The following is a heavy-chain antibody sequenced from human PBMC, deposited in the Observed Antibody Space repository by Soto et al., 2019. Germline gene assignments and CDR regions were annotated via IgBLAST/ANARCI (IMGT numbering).Heavy chain of an antibody. CDR2: ISRSGST. J-gene: IGHJ4*01. V-gene: IGHV4-34*01. Sequence: QVQLQQWGAGLLKPSETLSLTCAVSGGSLGGFHWSWIRQPPGKGLEWIGEISRSGSTNYDPSLTSRVTMSMDTSRNQVSLDLSSVTDADTAVYYCARGRTAALIDTRLFRGHFDLCGHGNLVIVSS. D-gene: IGHD3-10*01. CDR1: GGSLGGFH. CDR3: ARGRTAALIDTRLFRGHFDL.